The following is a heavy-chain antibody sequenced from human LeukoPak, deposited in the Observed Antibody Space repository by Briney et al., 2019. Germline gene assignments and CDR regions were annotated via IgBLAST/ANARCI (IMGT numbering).Heavy chain of an antibody. Sequence: ASVKVSCKASGYTFTDYYIHWVRQAPGQGLEWMGWINPNSGGTNNAQKFQGRVTMTRGTSISTAYMELSSLRSDDTAVYYCARRITADGLDIWGQGTMVTVSS. CDR1: GYTFTDYY. CDR3: ARRITADGLDI. J-gene: IGHJ3*02. D-gene: IGHD1-20*01. CDR2: INPNSGGT. V-gene: IGHV1-2*02.